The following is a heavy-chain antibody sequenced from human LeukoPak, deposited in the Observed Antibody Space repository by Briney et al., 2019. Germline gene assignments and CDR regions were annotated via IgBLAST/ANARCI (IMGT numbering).Heavy chain of an antibody. V-gene: IGHV4-59*01. Sequence: SETLSLTCTVSGGSISNYYWSWIRQPPGKGLEWIGYIYYSGSTNYNPCLKSRVTISVDTSKNQFSLKLSSVTAADTAVYYCARDSGYSSSWYEYWGQGTLVTVSS. CDR1: GGSISNYY. CDR2: IYYSGST. D-gene: IGHD6-13*01. J-gene: IGHJ4*02. CDR3: ARDSGYSSSWYEY.